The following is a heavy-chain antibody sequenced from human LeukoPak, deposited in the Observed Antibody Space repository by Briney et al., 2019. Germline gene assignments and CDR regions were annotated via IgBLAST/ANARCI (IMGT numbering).Heavy chain of an antibody. J-gene: IGHJ4*02. CDR2: IYHSGST. CDR1: GYSISSGYC. Sequence: PSETLSLTCAVSGYSISSGYCWGWIRQPPGKGLEWIGSIYHSGSTYYNPSLKSRVTISVDTSKNHFSLKLSSVTAADTAVYYCARVATTTNPPQRPFDYWGQGTLVTVSS. V-gene: IGHV4-38-2*01. D-gene: IGHD5-12*01. CDR3: ARVATTTNPPQRPFDY.